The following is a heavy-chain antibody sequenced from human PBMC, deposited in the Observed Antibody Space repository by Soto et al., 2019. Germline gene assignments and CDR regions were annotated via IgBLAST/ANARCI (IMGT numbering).Heavy chain of an antibody. CDR3: ATAGEMATINDAFDI. CDR1: GYTLTELS. V-gene: IGHV1-24*01. Sequence: ASVKVSCKVSGYTLTELSMHWVRQAPGKGLEWMGGFDPEDGETIYAQKFQGRATMTEDTSTDTAYMELSSLRSEDTAVYYCATAGEMATINDAFDIWGQGTMVT. CDR2: FDPEDGET. D-gene: IGHD3-10*01. J-gene: IGHJ3*02.